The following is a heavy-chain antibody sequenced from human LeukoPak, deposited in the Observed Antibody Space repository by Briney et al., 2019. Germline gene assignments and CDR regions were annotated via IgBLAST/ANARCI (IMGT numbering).Heavy chain of an antibody. Sequence: SETLSLTCAVYGGSFSGYYWSWIRQPPGKGLEWIGEINHSGSTNYNPALKSRVTISVDTTKNQFSLKLSSVTAADTAVYYCARLRNLDYWGQGTLVTVSS. CDR2: INHSGST. CDR1: GGSFSGYY. CDR3: ARLRNLDY. D-gene: IGHD4-17*01. V-gene: IGHV4-34*01. J-gene: IGHJ4*02.